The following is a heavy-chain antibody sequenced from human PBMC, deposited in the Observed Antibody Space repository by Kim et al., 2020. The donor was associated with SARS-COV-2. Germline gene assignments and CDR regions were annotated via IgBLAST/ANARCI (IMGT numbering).Heavy chain of an antibody. V-gene: IGHV3-30*04. J-gene: IGHJ4*02. CDR3: ARDKGIVVPAAMFGY. CDR1: GFTFSSYA. Sequence: GGSLRLSCAASGFTFSSYAMHWVRQAPGKGLEWVAVISYDGSNEYYADSVKGRFTISRDNSKNTLYLQMNSLRAEDTAVYYCARDKGIVVPAAMFGYWGQGTLVTVSS. CDR2: ISYDGSNE. D-gene: IGHD2-2*01.